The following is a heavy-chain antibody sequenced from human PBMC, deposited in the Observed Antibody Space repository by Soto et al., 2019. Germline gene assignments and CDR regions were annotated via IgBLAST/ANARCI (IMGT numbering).Heavy chain of an antibody. D-gene: IGHD2-2*02. J-gene: IGHJ6*02. CDR1: GFTFSSYG. CDR2: ISYDGSNK. V-gene: IGHV3-30*03. CDR3: ARSLTEGYCTITGCYTRPLYGMDV. Sequence: QVQLVESGGGVVQPGRSLRLSCAASGFTFSSYGMHWVRQAPGKGLEWVAVISYDGSNKYYADSVKGRFTISRDNSKNTLYLQMNSLRAEDTAVYYCARSLTEGYCTITGCYTRPLYGMDVWGQGTTVTVSS.